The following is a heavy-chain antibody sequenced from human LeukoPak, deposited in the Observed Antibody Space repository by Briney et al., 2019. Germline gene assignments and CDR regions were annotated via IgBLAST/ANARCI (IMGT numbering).Heavy chain of an antibody. D-gene: IGHD6-13*01. J-gene: IGHJ4*02. CDR3: ARDPHRIAAAGTVFDY. CDR1: GYTFTNYG. V-gene: IGHV1-18*01. Sequence: ASVKVSCKASGYTFTNYGISWVRQAPGQGPEWMGWISGYDGNTNYAQKLQGRVTMTTDTSTSTAYMELRSLRSDDTAVYYCARDPHRIAAAGTVFDYWGQGTLVTVSS. CDR2: ISGYDGNT.